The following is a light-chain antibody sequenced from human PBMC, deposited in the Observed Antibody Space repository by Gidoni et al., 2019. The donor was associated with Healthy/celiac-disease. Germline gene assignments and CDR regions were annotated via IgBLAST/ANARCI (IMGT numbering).Light chain of an antibody. CDR3: MQALQTSWT. CDR1: QSLLHSNGYNY. J-gene: IGKJ1*01. Sequence: DSVMTQSPPSLPVTPGEPAPISCRSSQSLLHSNGYNYLDWYLQQPGQSPQLLIYLGSNRASGVPDRYSGRGSGTDFTLKISRVGAEDGGVYYCMQALQTSWTFGQGTKVEIK. V-gene: IGKV2-28*01. CDR2: LGS.